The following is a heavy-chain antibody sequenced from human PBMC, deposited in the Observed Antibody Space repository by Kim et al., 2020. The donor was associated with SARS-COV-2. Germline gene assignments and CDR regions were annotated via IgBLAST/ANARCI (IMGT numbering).Heavy chain of an antibody. V-gene: IGHV3-43*02. CDR1: GFTFDDYA. D-gene: IGHD5-18*01. Sequence: GGSLRLSCAASGFTFDDYAMHWLRQAPGKGLEWVSLISGDGGSTYYADSVKGRFTISRDNSKNSLYLQMNSLRTEDTALYYCAKDIGLWLYSPFDYWGQGTLVTVSS. CDR3: AKDIGLWLYSPFDY. J-gene: IGHJ4*02. CDR2: ISGDGGST.